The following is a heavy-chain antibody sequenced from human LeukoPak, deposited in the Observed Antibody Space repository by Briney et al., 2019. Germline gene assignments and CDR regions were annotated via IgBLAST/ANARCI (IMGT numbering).Heavy chain of an antibody. V-gene: IGHV3-23*01. J-gene: IGHJ1*01. D-gene: IGHD3-22*01. CDR2: ITGSGGST. CDR1: GFTFSSYA. CDR3: ATYSSLNRREFQY. Sequence: GGSLRLSCAASGFTFSSYAMSWVRQAPGKGLEWVSAITGSGGSTYYADSVKGRFTISRDNAKNSLYLQMNSLRAEDTAVYYCATYSSLNRREFQYWGQGTLLTVSS.